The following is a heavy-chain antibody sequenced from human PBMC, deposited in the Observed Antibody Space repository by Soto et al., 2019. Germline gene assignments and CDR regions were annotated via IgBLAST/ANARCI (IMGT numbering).Heavy chain of an antibody. J-gene: IGHJ4*02. CDR2: IFIGGGT. D-gene: IGHD6-19*01. CDR3: VRDQGIPVTA. Sequence: PGGSLRLSCAASGFSVSSNYMSWVRQAPGKGLEWVSVIFIGGGTYYADSVKGRFTISRDNSKNTPYLQMNSLRAEDTAVYYCVRDQGIPVTAWGQGTLVTVSA. V-gene: IGHV3-53*01. CDR1: GFSVSSNY.